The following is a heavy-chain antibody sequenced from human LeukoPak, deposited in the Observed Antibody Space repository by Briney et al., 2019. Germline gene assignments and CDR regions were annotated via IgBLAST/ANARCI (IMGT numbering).Heavy chain of an antibody. CDR1: GGSISSYY. D-gene: IGHD3-16*01. J-gene: IGHJ6*03. CDR2: IYYSGST. CDR3: ARDRGGRYYYYMDV. Sequence: SETLSLTCTVSGGSISSYYWSWIRQPPGKGLEWIGYIYYSGSTNYNPSLKSRVTISVDTSKNQFSLKLSSVTAADTAVYYCARDRGGRYYYYMDVWGKGTTVTVSS. V-gene: IGHV4-59*12.